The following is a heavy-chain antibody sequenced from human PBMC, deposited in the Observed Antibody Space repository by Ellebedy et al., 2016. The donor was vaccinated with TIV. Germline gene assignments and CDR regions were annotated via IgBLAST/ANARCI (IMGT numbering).Heavy chain of an antibody. D-gene: IGHD3-10*01. CDR3: AKGGRNRGDWFDP. V-gene: IGHV3-7*03. CDR1: GFTFSSYW. CDR2: IKQDGSEK. J-gene: IGHJ5*02. Sequence: GGSLRLSXAASGFTFSSYWMSWVRQAPGKGLEWVANIKQDGSEKYYVDSVKGRFTISRDNAKNSLYLQMNSLRAEDTALYYCAKGGRNRGDWFDPWGQGTLVTVSS.